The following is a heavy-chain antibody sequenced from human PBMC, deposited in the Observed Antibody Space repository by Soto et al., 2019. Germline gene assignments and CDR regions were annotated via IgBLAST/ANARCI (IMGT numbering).Heavy chain of an antibody. D-gene: IGHD3-10*01. CDR2: TYYTADS. CDR3: AGSKNRGLSFDY. J-gene: IGHJ4*02. CDR1: GVSIRSYF. Sequence: XGSLSLTCTVSGVSIRSYFWSWVRQPPGRGLEWIGYTYYTADSKYNPSLESRATISADPSKKQFSLRLSPVTAADTALYFCAGSKNRGLSFDYWGQGDPVT. V-gene: IGHV4-59*01.